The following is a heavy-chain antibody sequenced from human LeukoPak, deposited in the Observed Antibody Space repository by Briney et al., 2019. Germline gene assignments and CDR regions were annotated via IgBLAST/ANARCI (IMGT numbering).Heavy chain of an antibody. J-gene: IGHJ5*02. CDR1: GFTFGDYA. V-gene: IGHV3-49*04. D-gene: IGHD6-19*01. CDR2: IRSKLYGGTP. CDR3: ARAKYGSGWFLSDP. Sequence: GGSLRLSCTASGFTFGDYAMSWVRQAPGKGLEWVGFIRSKLYGGTPEYAASVKGRFTISRDDSKNSLYLQMNSLKTEDTAVYFCARAKYGSGWFLSDPWGQGTLVTVSS.